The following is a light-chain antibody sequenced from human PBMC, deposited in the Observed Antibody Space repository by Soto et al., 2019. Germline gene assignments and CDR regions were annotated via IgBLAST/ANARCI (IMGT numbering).Light chain of an antibody. CDR2: KAY. CDR3: QHYNSYSEA. J-gene: IGKJ1*01. V-gene: IGKV1-5*03. CDR1: QSISPW. Sequence: DIQMTQSPSNLSASVGDGVSITCLASQSISPWMAWYQQKPGKAPKLLIYKAYTLKSGVPSRFSGSGSGTEFTLTISSLQPDDFATYYCQHYNSYSEAFGQGTKVDI.